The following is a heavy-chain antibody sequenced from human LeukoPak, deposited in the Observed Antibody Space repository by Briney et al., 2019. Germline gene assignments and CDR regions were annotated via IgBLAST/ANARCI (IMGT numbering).Heavy chain of an antibody. Sequence: PSETLSLTCAASGYSISSGYYWGWIRQPPGKGLEWIGSIYHSGSTYYNPSLKSRVTISVDTSKNQFSLKLSSVTAADTAVYYCARLGQLGTHYYYYYMDVWGKGTTVTVSS. CDR1: GYSISSGYY. J-gene: IGHJ6*03. CDR3: ARLGQLGTHYYYYYMDV. CDR2: IYHSGST. D-gene: IGHD7-27*01. V-gene: IGHV4-38-2*01.